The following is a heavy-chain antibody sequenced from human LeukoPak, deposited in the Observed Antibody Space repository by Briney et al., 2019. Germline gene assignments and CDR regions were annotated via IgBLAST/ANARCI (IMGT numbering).Heavy chain of an antibody. Sequence: QPGGSLRLSCAASGFTFSSYGMHWVRQAPGKGLEWVAVISYDGSNKYYADSVKGRFTISRDNSKNTLHLQMSSLRAEDTAVYYCAKLYRGRSNDAFDIWGQGTMVTVSS. D-gene: IGHD1-14*01. CDR1: GFTFSSYG. CDR3: AKLYRGRSNDAFDI. CDR2: ISYDGSNK. J-gene: IGHJ3*02. V-gene: IGHV3-30*18.